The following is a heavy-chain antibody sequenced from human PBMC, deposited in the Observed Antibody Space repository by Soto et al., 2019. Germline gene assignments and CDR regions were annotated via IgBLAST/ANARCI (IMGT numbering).Heavy chain of an antibody. V-gene: IGHV3-30-3*01. J-gene: IGHJ4*02. CDR3: ARTGYDRSGYFVEYYFDY. CDR1: GFNFSKYA. D-gene: IGHD3-22*01. CDR2: ISNDGSNP. Sequence: GSLRLSCAASGFNFSKYAMQWVRQARGTGLEWVAVISNDGSNPYYADSVKGRFTISRDNSKNTLYLQMNSLREEDTAVYYCARTGYDRSGYFVEYYFDYWGQGTLVTVSS.